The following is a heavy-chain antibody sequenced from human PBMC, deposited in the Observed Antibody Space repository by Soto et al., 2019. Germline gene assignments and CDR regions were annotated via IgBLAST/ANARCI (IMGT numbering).Heavy chain of an antibody. D-gene: IGHD3-22*01. CDR2: IIPIFGTA. Sequence: ASVKVSCKASGGTFSSYTISWVRQAPGQGLEWMGGIIPIFGTANYAQKFQGRVTITADESTSTAYMGLSSLISEDTAVYYCARVLDYYDSSGYYFFAFDIWGQGTMVTVSS. CDR3: ARVLDYYDSSGYYFFAFDI. CDR1: GGTFSSYT. V-gene: IGHV1-69*13. J-gene: IGHJ3*02.